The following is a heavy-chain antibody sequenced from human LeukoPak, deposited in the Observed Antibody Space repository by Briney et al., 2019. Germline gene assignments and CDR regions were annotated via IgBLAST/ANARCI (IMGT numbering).Heavy chain of an antibody. CDR3: ARGRGYDSSGYYNPRRYFDY. CDR2: INHSGST. CDR1: GGSFSGYY. J-gene: IGHJ4*02. Sequence: SETLSLTCAVYGGSFSGYYWSWIRQPPGKGLEWIGEINHSGSTNYNPSLKSRVTISVDTSKNQFSLKLSSVTAADTAVYYCARGRGYDSSGYYNPRRYFDYWGQGTLVTVSS. D-gene: IGHD3-22*01. V-gene: IGHV4-34*01.